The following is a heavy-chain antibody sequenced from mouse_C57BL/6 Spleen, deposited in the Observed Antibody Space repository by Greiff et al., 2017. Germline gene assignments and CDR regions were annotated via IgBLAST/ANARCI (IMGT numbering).Heavy chain of an antibody. V-gene: IGHV1-69*01. J-gene: IGHJ2*01. CDR3: AMMVTTSDY. CDR1: GYTFTSYW. CDR2: IDPSDSYT. Sequence: QVQLQQPGAELVMPGASVKLSCKASGYTFTSYWMHWVKQRPGQGLEWIGEIDPSDSYTNYNQKFKGKSTLTVDKSSSTAYMQLSSLTSEDSAVYYCAMMVTTSDYWGQGTTLTVSS. D-gene: IGHD2-2*01.